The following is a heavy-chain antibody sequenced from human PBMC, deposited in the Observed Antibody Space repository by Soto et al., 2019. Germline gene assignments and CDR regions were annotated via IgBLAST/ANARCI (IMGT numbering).Heavy chain of an antibody. J-gene: IGHJ4*02. CDR2: IDPSDSYT. CDR1: GYSFTSYW. CDR3: ARLAITFGGVIVTSGDY. V-gene: IGHV5-10-1*01. Sequence: GESLKISCRGSGYSFTSYWISWVRQMPGKGLEWMGRIDPSDSYTNYSPSFQGRVTISADKSISTAYLQWSSLKASDTAVYYCARLAITFGGVIVTSGDYWGQGTLVTVSS. D-gene: IGHD3-16*02.